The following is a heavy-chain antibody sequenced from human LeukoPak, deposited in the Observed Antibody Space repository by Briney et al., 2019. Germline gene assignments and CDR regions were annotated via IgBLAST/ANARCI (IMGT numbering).Heavy chain of an antibody. Sequence: GGSLRLSCAASGFTFSSYWMHWVRQAPGKGLVWVSRINSDGSSTSYADSVKGRFTISRDNAKNTLYLQMNSLRAEDTAVYYCGSCSGGSCHSGWFDPWGQGTLVTVSS. CDR3: GSCSGGSCHSGWFDP. CDR2: INSDGSST. CDR1: GFTFSSYW. J-gene: IGHJ5*02. D-gene: IGHD2-15*01. V-gene: IGHV3-74*01.